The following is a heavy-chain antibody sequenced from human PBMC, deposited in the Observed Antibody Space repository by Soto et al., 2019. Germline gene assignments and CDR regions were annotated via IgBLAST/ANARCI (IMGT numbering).Heavy chain of an antibody. CDR3: AREMPTDLPYFDL. J-gene: IGHJ4*02. D-gene: IGHD4-4*01. V-gene: IGHV3-48*03. Sequence: EVQLVESGGGLVQPGGSLRLSCAASGFSFKNYEMNWVRQAPGKGLEWISPISDSETAIYYAESVSGRVTISRDNAKGSLYLQMNSLTFEDTAVYYCAREMPTDLPYFDLWGQGTLVTVSS. CDR2: ISDSETAI. CDR1: GFSFKNYE.